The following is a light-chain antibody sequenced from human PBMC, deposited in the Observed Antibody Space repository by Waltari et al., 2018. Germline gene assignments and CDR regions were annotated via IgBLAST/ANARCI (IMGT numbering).Light chain of an antibody. V-gene: IGKV1-39*01. J-gene: IGKJ4*01. CDR1: QAISTY. CDR2: SSS. Sequence: DTLMTQSPSSLSASVGDRVTITCLASQAISTYVNWYQQKPGMAPKLLIFSSSTLHRGVSSRFSGSGSGTEFTLTISNLQPDDFATYYCQQSYSAPLAFGGGTKLDI. CDR3: QQSYSAPLA.